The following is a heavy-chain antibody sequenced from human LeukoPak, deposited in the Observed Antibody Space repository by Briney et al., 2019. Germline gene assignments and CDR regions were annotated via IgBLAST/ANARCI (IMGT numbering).Heavy chain of an antibody. D-gene: IGHD6-13*01. CDR3: AKSYGYSSSWYERGHAFDI. J-gene: IGHJ3*02. CDR2: ISGSGART. CDR1: GFTFSKYA. V-gene: IGHV3-23*01. Sequence: GGSLRLSCASSGFTFSKYAMSWVRQAPGKGLQWVSGISGSGARTYYADSVKGRFTISRDNSKNTLYLQMNSLRAEDTAVYYCAKSYGYSSSWYERGHAFDIWGQGTMVTVSS.